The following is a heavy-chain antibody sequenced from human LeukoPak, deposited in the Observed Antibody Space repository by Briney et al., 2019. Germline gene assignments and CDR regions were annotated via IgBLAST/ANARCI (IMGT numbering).Heavy chain of an antibody. J-gene: IGHJ6*03. CDR3: AKMNGYMDV. D-gene: IGHD1-1*01. CDR1: GFTFSSSA. V-gene: IGHV3-23*01. CDR2: ISGSGSGT. Sequence: GGSLRISCTASGFTFSSSAITWVRQAPGKGLEWVSGISGSGSGTYYADFVKGRFTISRDNSKNTMYLEMNSLRAEDTAVYYCAKMNGYMDVWGKGTTVTVSS.